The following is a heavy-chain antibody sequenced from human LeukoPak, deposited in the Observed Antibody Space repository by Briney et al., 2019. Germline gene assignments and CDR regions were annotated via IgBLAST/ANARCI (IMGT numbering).Heavy chain of an antibody. D-gene: IGHD1-26*01. CDR3: VKDRSGKYAFDY. Sequence: PGGSLRLSCSASGFTFSSYAMHWVRRAPGKGLEYVSAISNNGGSASYADSVKGRFTISRDNSKNTLYLQMSSLRAEDTAAYYCVKDRSGKYAFDYWGQGTLVTVSS. CDR1: GFTFSSYA. V-gene: IGHV3-64D*09. CDR2: ISNNGGSA. J-gene: IGHJ4*02.